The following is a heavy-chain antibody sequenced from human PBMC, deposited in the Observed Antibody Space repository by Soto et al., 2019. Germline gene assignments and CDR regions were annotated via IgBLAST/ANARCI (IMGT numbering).Heavy chain of an antibody. D-gene: IGHD1-26*01. CDR2: ISGSGGST. J-gene: IGHJ4*02. CDR3: AHATVPLFGSYYEATAGFGY. Sequence: EVQLLESGGGLVQPGGSLRLSCAASGFTFSSYAMSWVRQAPGKGLEWVSAISGSGGSTYYADSVKGRFTISRDNSKNTLYLQMNSLRAEDTAVYYCAHATVPLFGSYYEATAGFGYWGQGTLVTVSS. CDR1: GFTFSSYA. V-gene: IGHV3-23*01.